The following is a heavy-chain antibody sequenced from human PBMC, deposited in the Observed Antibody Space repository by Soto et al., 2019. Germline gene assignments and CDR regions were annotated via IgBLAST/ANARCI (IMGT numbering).Heavy chain of an antibody. V-gene: IGHV3-21*01. Sequence: PGGSLRLSCAASGFTFSSYSMNWVRQAPGKGLEWVSSISSSSSYIYYADSVKGRFTISRDNAKNSLYLQMNSLRAEDTAVYYCARDRITIFGVAYYFDYWGQGTLVTVSS. CDR2: ISSSSSYI. D-gene: IGHD3-3*01. CDR3: ARDRITIFGVAYYFDY. CDR1: GFTFSSYS. J-gene: IGHJ4*02.